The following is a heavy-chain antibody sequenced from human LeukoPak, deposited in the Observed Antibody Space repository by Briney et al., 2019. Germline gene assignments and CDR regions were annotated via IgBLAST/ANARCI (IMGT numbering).Heavy chain of an antibody. CDR3: ARVWPGSSSWLYYYYGMDV. V-gene: IGHV1-2*02. Sequence: GASVKVSCKASGYTFTGYYMHWVRQAPGQGLEWMGWISPNSGGTNYAQKFQGRVTMTRDTSISTAYMELSRLRSDDTAVYYCARVWPGSSSWLYYYYGMDVWGQGTTVTVSS. CDR2: ISPNSGGT. D-gene: IGHD6-13*01. CDR1: GYTFTGYY. J-gene: IGHJ6*02.